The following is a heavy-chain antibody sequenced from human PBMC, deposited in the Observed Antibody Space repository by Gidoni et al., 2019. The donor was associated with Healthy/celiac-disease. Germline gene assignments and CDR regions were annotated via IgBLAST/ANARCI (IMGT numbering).Heavy chain of an antibody. J-gene: IGHJ4*02. CDR1: CFTFSSYA. V-gene: IGHV3-30-3*01. D-gene: IGHD3-16*01. CDR2: ISYDGSNK. CDR3: ARAPAWAQLDY. Sequence: QVQLVESGGGVVQPGRSLRLSCAASCFTFSSYAMHWVRQAPGKGLEWVAVISYDGSNKYYADSVKGRFTISRDNSKNTLYLQMNSLRAEDTAVYYCARAPAWAQLDYWGQGTLVTVSS.